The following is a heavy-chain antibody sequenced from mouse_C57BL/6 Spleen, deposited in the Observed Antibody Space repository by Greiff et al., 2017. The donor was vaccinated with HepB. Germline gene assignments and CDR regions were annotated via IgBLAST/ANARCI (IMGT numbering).Heavy chain of an antibody. CDR2: IDPETGGT. D-gene: IGHD2-14*01. Sequence: VQLQQSGAELVRPGASVTLSCKASGYTFTDYEMHWVKQTPVHGLEWIGAIDPETGGTAYNQKFKGKAILTADKSSSTAYMELRSLTSEDSAVYYCTRRRMGTTAGLDYWGQGTTLTVSS. CDR3: TRRRMGTTAGLDY. V-gene: IGHV1-15*01. CDR1: GYTFTDYE. J-gene: IGHJ2*01.